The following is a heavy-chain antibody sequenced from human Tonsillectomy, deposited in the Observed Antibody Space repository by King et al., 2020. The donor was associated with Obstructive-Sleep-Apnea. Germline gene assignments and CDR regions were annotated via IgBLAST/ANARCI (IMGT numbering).Heavy chain of an antibody. CDR3: ARRNDYGDPYYFDY. D-gene: IGHD4-17*01. J-gene: IGHJ4*02. Sequence: QLVQSGGGLVQPGGSLRLSCAASGFTFSSYSMNWVRQAPGKGLWWVSYISSISSTIYDADSVQGRFTISRDNAKNSLYLQMNSLRAEDTAVYYCARRNDYGDPYYFDYWGQGTLVTVSS. V-gene: IGHV3-48*01. CDR2: ISSISSTI. CDR1: GFTFSSYS.